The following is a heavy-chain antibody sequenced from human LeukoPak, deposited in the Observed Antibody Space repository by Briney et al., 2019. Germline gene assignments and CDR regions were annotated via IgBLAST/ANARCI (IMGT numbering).Heavy chain of an antibody. V-gene: IGHV3-23*01. CDR3: ATPAPHGSDPSLYYYYMDV. Sequence: GGSLKLSCAASGFTFNDFAMSWVRQAPGEGLEWVSSLSGSGRNIYYADSVKGRFTISRDNSKNTLYLQMNSLRAEDTAVYYCATPAPHGSDPSLYYYYMDVWGKGTTVTISS. CDR2: LSGSGRNI. CDR1: GFTFNDFA. D-gene: IGHD3-10*01. J-gene: IGHJ6*03.